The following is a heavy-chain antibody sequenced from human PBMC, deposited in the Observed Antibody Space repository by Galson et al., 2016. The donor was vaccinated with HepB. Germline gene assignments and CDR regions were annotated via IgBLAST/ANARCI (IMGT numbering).Heavy chain of an antibody. CDR1: GVTFSSHA. V-gene: IGHV3-23*01. D-gene: IGHD3-3*01. J-gene: IGHJ6*02. Sequence: ALRLSCAASGVTFSSHAMSWVRPAPGNGLEWVSAMSGSADRTSYAVAVEGRVTITRDDSRNTLYLEMHSLKPDEQALYYCAKNDFWSGYPPYFYYGMDVWGQGTPVTVSS. CDR2: MSGSADRT. CDR3: AKNDFWSGYPPYFYYGMDV.